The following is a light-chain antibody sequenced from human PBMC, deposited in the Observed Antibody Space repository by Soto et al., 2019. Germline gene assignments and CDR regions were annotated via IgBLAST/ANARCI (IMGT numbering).Light chain of an antibody. CDR3: CSDAGSSTYV. CDR2: EVT. J-gene: IGLJ1*01. V-gene: IGLV2-23*02. Sequence: QSVLAQPASVSGSPGQSVTISCTRTSSDVGSFNFVSWYQQHPGKAPKVVIYEVTKRPSGVSNRFSGSKSGNTASLTIYGLQADDEADYCCCSDAGSSTYVFGTGTRSPS. CDR1: SSDVGSFNF.